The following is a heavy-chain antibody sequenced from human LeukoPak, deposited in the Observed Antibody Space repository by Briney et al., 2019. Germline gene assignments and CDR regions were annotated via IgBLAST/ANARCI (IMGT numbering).Heavy chain of an antibody. Sequence: SETLSLTCTVSGRSISSRSYYWGWIRQPPGNGLGWIGTIYLGGSPYSNPSFKSRVTISEGTSKNQFSLRLSSVTAADTAVYYCARPPDPDRSSWTRFDPWGQGTLVTVSS. CDR3: ARPPDPDRSSWTRFDP. V-gene: IGHV4-39*01. J-gene: IGHJ5*02. CDR1: GRSISSRSYY. CDR2: IYLGGSP. D-gene: IGHD6-13*01.